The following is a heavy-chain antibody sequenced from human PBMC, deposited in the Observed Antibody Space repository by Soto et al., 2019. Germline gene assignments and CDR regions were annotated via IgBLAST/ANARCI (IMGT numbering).Heavy chain of an antibody. V-gene: IGHV3-21*01. J-gene: IGHJ6*02. D-gene: IGHD6-19*01. CDR2: ISSSSSYI. Sequence: GGSLRLSCAASGFTFSSYSMNWVRQAPGKGLEWVSSISSSSSYIYYADSVKGRFTISRDNAKNSLYLQMNSLRAEDTAVYYCARGQQWLVHYGMDVWGQGTTVTVSS. CDR1: GFTFSSYS. CDR3: ARGQQWLVHYGMDV.